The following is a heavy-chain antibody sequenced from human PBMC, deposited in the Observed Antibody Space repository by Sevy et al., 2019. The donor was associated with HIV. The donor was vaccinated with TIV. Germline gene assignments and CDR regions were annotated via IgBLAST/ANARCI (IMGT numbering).Heavy chain of an antibody. CDR1: GFTFSSYG. Sequence: GGSLRLSCAASGFTFSSYGMHWVRQAPGKGLEWVAVISYDGSNKYYADSVKGRFTISRDNSKNTLCLQMNSLRAEDTAVYYCAKDKNRYSSSWYRRTDYYYGMDVWGQGTTVTVSS. CDR3: AKDKNRYSSSWYRRTDYYYGMDV. J-gene: IGHJ6*02. CDR2: ISYDGSNK. D-gene: IGHD6-13*01. V-gene: IGHV3-30*18.